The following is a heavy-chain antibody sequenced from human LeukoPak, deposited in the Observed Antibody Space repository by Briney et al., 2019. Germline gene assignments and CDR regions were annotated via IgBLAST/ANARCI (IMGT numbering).Heavy chain of an antibody. J-gene: IGHJ6*04. D-gene: IGHD3-3*01. CDR2: FIPMLGAA. Sequence: SVKVSCKASGGTFSDDALNWVRQAPGQGLEWMGVFIPMLGAANSTQKFQDGVTITADISTSTAYMELSSLRSEDPAVYSCAGIPVFGVVLHQESVWGNGTQVTVSS. CDR1: GGTFSDDA. CDR3: AGIPVFGVVLHQESV. V-gene: IGHV1-69*10.